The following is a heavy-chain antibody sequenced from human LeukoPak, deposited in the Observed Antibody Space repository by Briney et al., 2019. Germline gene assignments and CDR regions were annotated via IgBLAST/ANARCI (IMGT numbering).Heavy chain of an antibody. D-gene: IGHD3-10*01. J-gene: IGHJ4*02. V-gene: IGHV4-61*02. CDR3: ASITMVRGETNA. CDR2: IYTSGST. CDR1: GGSISSGSYY. Sequence: SQTLSLTCTVSGGSISSGSYYWSWIRQPAGRGLEWLGRIYTSGSTNYNPSLKSRVTISVDTSKNQFSLKLSSVTAADTAVYYCASITMVRGETNAWGQGTLVTVSS.